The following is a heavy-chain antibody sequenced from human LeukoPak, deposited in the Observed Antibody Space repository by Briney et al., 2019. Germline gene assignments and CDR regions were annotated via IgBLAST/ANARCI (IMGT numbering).Heavy chain of an antibody. J-gene: IGHJ4*02. D-gene: IGHD2-21*02. CDR3: ARGAFCGGDCPYFFDY. Sequence: PSETLSLTCSVSGVSISSGDYSWRWTQQPPGKGLEWLGFVFHTGSTSYNQSLKTRVTMSVDRSKNQFSLKLSSVTAADTAVYYCARGAFCGGDCPYFFDYWGQGTLVTVSS. CDR2: VFHTGST. CDR1: GVSISSGDYS. V-gene: IGHV4-30-2*01.